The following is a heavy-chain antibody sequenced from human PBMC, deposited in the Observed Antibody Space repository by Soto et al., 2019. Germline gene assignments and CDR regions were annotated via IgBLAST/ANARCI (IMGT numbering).Heavy chain of an antibody. CDR1: GGAFITNDYY. D-gene: IGHD3-22*01. J-gene: IGHJ4*02. V-gene: IGHV4-30-4*01. Sequence: TSETLSLTCIVSGGAFITNDYYWSWIRQPPGKGLEWIAYIYYSGGTFYNPSLKSRVSLSVDPSKNQFSLKLNSVTAADTAVYYCARVENHFDSRSYYPSFEYWGQGILVTVSS. CDR2: IYYSGGT. CDR3: ARVENHFDSRSYYPSFEY.